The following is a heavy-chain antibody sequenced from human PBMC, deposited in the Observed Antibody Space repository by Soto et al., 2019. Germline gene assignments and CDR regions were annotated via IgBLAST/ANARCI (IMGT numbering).Heavy chain of an antibody. D-gene: IGHD3-9*01. CDR1: GGSISSGGYS. V-gene: IGHV4-30-2*01. J-gene: IGHJ5*02. Sequence: QLQLQESGSELVKHSQTLSLTCAVSGGSISSGGYSWRWIRQPPGKGLEWIGYIHHRGSTYYNPSLESRVTLSVDRSKNQFSLKLSSVTAADTVVYCCARVVGFEILTAYCPGGWLDPGGEGTLVTVSS. CDR2: IHHRGST. CDR3: ARVVGFEILTAYCPGGWLDP.